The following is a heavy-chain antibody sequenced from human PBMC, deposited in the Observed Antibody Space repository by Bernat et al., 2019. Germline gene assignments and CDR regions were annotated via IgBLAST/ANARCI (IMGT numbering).Heavy chain of an antibody. V-gene: IGHV1-2*04. CDR2: INPNSGGT. CDR3: ARDDSSSWNGWFDP. D-gene: IGHD6-13*01. J-gene: IGHJ5*02. Sequence: QVQLVQSGAEVKKPGASVKVPCKASGYTFTGYYMHWVRQAPGQGLEWMGWINPNSGGTNYAQKFQGWVTMTRDTSISTAYMELSRLRSDDTAVYYCARDDSSSWNGWFDPWGQGTLVTVSS. CDR1: GYTFTGYY.